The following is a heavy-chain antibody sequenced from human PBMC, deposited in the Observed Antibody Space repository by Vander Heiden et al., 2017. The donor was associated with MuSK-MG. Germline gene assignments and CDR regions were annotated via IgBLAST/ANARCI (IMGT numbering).Heavy chain of an antibody. D-gene: IGHD2-15*01. J-gene: IGHJ4*02. V-gene: IGHV4-30-2*01. CDR2: IYHSGST. Sequence: QLQLQESGSGLVKPSQTLSLTCAVPGGSISSGGYSWSWIRQPPGKGLEWIGYIYHSGSTYYNPSLKRRVTISVDRSKNQFSLKLSSVTAADTAVYYCARVVGYCSGGSCYPYYFDYWGQGTLVTVSS. CDR3: ARVVGYCSGGSCYPYYFDY. CDR1: GGSISSGGYS.